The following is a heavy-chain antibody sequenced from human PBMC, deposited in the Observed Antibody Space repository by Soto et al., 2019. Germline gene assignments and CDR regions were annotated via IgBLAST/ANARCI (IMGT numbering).Heavy chain of an antibody. D-gene: IGHD6-6*01. J-gene: IGHJ5*02. CDR2: IIPILGIA. Sequence: QVQLVQSGAEVKKPGSSVKVSCKASGGTFSSYTISWVRQAPGQGLEWMGRIIPILGIANYAQKFQGRVTITADKSTSTAYMELSSLSSEDTAVYYCARDSSSSFVSWFDPWGQGTLVTVSS. CDR3: ARDSSSSFVSWFDP. V-gene: IGHV1-69*08. CDR1: GGTFSSYT.